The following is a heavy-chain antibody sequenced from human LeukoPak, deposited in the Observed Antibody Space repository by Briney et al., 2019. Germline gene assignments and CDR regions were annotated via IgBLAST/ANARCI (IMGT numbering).Heavy chain of an antibody. D-gene: IGHD3-22*01. V-gene: IGHV3-23*01. CDR2: ISGSGGST. Sequence: GSLRLSCAASGFTFSSYAMSWVRQAPGKGLEWVSAISGSGGSTYYADSVKGRFTISRDNSKNTLYLQMNSLRAEDTAVYYCAKAETYYYDSTPDYWGQGTLVTVSS. CDR1: GFTFSSYA. J-gene: IGHJ4*02. CDR3: AKAETYYYDSTPDY.